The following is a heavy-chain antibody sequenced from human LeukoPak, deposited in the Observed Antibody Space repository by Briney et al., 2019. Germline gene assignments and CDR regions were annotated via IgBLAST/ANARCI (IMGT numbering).Heavy chain of an antibody. V-gene: IGHV3-30*18. D-gene: IGHD3-10*01. J-gene: IGHJ4*02. CDR3: AKALWFGELEWVIDY. Sequence: GGSLRLSCAASGFTVSSNYMSWVRQAPGKGLEWVAVISYDGSNKYYADSVKGRFTISRDNSKNTLYLQMNSLRAEDTAVYYCAKALWFGELEWVIDYWGQGTLVTVSS. CDR2: ISYDGSNK. CDR1: GFTVSSNY.